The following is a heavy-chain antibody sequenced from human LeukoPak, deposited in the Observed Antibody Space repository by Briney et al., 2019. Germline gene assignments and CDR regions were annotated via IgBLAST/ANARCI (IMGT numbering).Heavy chain of an antibody. D-gene: IGHD3-10*01. Sequence: PRGSRCPACALAGFTLDVDGTGWDRHVPGGVRGWVSGMNWNGGSTSYADSVKGRFTISRDNAKNYLYLQMNSLRAEDTALYYCARSMAMVRGFDYWGQGTLVTVSS. CDR2: MNWNGGST. J-gene: IGHJ4*02. CDR1: GFTLDVDG. CDR3: ARSMAMVRGFDY. V-gene: IGHV3-20*04.